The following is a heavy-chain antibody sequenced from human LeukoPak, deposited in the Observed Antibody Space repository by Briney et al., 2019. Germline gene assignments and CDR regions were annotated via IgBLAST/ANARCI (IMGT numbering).Heavy chain of an antibody. CDR1: GFTFGNYA. D-gene: IGHD3-22*01. CDR3: ARANSFDSSGYYFDY. CDR2: IRSKTYRGTT. Sequence: PGGSLRLSCTASGFTFGNYALSWFRQAPGKGLEWVAFIRSKTYRGTTEYAASVKGRFTISRDDSKSIAYLQMNSLKTEDTAVYYCARANSFDSSGYYFDYWGREPWSPSPQ. J-gene: IGHJ4*02. V-gene: IGHV3-49*03.